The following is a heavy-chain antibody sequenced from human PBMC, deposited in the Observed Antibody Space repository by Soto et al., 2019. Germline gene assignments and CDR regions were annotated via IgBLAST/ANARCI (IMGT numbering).Heavy chain of an antibody. D-gene: IGHD1-26*01. V-gene: IGHV3-7*01. Sequence: GGSLRLSCAASGFTFRIYWMTWVRQAPGKGLEWVAHIKQDGSEEYYVDSVKGRFTISRDNGKNSLFLQMNSLRAEDTAVYYCARHNSGTFAFDYWGQGSLVTVSS. CDR3: ARHNSGTFAFDY. J-gene: IGHJ4*02. CDR1: GFTFRIYW. CDR2: IKQDGSEE.